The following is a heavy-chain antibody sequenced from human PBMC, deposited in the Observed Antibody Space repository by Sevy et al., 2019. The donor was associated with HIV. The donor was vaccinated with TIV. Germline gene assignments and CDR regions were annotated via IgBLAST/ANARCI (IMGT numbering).Heavy chain of an antibody. CDR3: VKDTWSGRIYFDS. CDR1: GFTFSNYA. Sequence: GGSLRLSCAASGFTFSNYAMTWVRQAPGKGLEWVSSISGSTGTTYYADSVKGRFTISIDNSKNTLYLQMNSLRAEDTAVYSCVKDTWSGRIYFDSWGQGTPVTVSS. J-gene: IGHJ4*02. CDR2: ISGSTGTT. D-gene: IGHD3-10*02. V-gene: IGHV3-23*01.